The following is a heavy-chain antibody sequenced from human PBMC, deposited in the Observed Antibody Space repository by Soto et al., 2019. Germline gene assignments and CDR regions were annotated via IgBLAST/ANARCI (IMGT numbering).Heavy chain of an antibody. CDR3: ARVNPGNTLYNSYGLDV. D-gene: IGHD1-1*01. CDR1: GFTFDTFA. CDR2: ISYDGYNT. V-gene: IGHV3-30-3*01. Sequence: QVHLVESGGSVVQPGRSLRLSCAASGFTFDTFAIHWVRQTPGKVLEWVALISYDGYNTYYADSVTGRFTISRDNSKNTLYLQMTSLRPDDTGVYYCARVNPGNTLYNSYGLDVWGQGNSVTVSS. J-gene: IGHJ6*02.